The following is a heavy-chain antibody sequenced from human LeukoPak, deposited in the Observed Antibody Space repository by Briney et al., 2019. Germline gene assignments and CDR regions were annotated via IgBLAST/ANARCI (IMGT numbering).Heavy chain of an antibody. CDR3: ARGGAQGYCSSTSCYKAHRFDP. D-gene: IGHD2-2*01. V-gene: IGHV4-39*07. Sequence: SETLSLTCTVSGGSISSSSYYWGWIRQPPGKGLEWIGSIYYSGSTYYNPSLKSRVTISVDTSKNQFSLKLSSVTAADTAVYYCARGGAQGYCSSTSCYKAHRFDPWGQGTLVTVSS. CDR2: IYYSGST. CDR1: GGSISSSSYY. J-gene: IGHJ5*02.